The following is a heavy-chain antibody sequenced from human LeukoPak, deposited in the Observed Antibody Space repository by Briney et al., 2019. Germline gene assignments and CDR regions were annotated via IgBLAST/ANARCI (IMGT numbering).Heavy chain of an antibody. CDR3: ARLNFRGGEALHFDS. Sequence: SETLSLTCSVSGGSLTNYYWGWIRQPPGKGLEFIAYIHSDGTTNYDSSLQSRVAISLDTSKIQFSLRLYSVTAADTALYFCARLNFRGGEALHFDSWGQGTLVTVSS. J-gene: IGHJ4*02. D-gene: IGHD3-16*01. CDR1: GGSLTNYY. CDR2: IHSDGTT. V-gene: IGHV4-4*09.